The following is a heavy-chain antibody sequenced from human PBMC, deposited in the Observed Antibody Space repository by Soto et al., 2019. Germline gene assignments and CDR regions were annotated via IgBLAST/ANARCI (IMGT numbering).Heavy chain of an antibody. CDR2: IRGKTDNYAT. V-gene: IGHV3-73*01. J-gene: IGHJ3*02. CDR1: VLVISGTT. Sequence: GGSLRLYCAASVLVISGTTMHWVRQASGRGLELVGRIRGKTDNYATSCAASVRGRFTISRDDSKATAYLQMNSLKIEDTAVYYCAALDRGTSTFEIWGQGTMVTVSS. D-gene: IGHD1-1*01. CDR3: AALDRGTSTFEI.